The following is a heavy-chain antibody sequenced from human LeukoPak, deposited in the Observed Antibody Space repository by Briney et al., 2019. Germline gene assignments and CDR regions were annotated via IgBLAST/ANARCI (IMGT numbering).Heavy chain of an antibody. CDR2: MDPKSGET. CDR1: GYTFTDYY. J-gene: IGHJ4*01. D-gene: IGHD4-11*01. CDR3: ALEVYYSDNSAFDY. V-gene: IGHV1-2*02. Sequence: ASVKVSCKASGYTFTDYYIHWVRQAPGQGLEWMGWMDPKSGETDHAQRFQGRVIMTRDTSITTAYMELSRLRSDDTAVYYCALEVYYSDNSAFDYWGQGTLVTVSS.